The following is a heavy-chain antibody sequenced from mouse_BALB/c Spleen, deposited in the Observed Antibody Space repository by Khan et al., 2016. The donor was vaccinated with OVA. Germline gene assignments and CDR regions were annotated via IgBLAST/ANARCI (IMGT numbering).Heavy chain of an antibody. D-gene: IGHD2-12*01. CDR2: IIYTGYT. V-gene: IGHV3-8*02. CDR3: ARSTYRYAFVY. Sequence: EVQLQESGPSLVKPSQTLSLTCSVTGDSITSGYWNWIRKFPGNKLEYMGYIIYTGYTYCNPSLQSRISITRTTSKNQYYLQLKSVTDEDTATYYCARSTYRYAFVYWGQGTLVTVSA. J-gene: IGHJ3*01. CDR1: GDSITSGY.